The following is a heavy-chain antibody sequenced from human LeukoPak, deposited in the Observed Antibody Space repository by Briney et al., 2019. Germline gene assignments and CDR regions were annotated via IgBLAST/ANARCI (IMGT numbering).Heavy chain of an antibody. D-gene: IGHD5-12*01. J-gene: IGHJ4*02. Sequence: GGSLRLSCAASGFAVFSNYMNWVRQAPGKGLEWVSVIYSDGDTSYADSVKGRFTISRDSSKNTLYLQMNSLRAEDTAVYYCARGPSAYHNIGGQGTLVTVSS. CDR3: ARGPSAYHNI. V-gene: IGHV3-66*01. CDR1: GFAVFSNY. CDR2: IYSDGDT.